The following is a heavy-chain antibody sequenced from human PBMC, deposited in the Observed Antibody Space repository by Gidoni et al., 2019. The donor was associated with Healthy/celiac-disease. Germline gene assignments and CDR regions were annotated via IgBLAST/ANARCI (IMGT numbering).Heavy chain of an antibody. V-gene: IGHV1-69*01. Sequence: QVQLVQSGAEVKKPGSSVKVAGKASGGPFSSYSFSWVRQAPGQGLEWMGGIFPIFGTTNYAQKFQGRVTITADESTSTAYMELSSLRSEDTAVYYCARGPRGSGSYYVGYYFDYWGPGTLVTVSS. CDR3: ARGPRGSGSYYVGYYFDY. CDR1: GGPFSSYS. CDR2: IFPIFGTT. J-gene: IGHJ4*02. D-gene: IGHD1-26*01.